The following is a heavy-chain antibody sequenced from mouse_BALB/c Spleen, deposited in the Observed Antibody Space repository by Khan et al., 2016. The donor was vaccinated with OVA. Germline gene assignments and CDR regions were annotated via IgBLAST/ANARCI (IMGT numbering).Heavy chain of an antibody. Sequence: VQLQQPGPELVKPGASVKMSCTASGYTFTSSVIHWVRQKSGQGLDWIGYIYPFNAGTKYNEKFEGTATLNSEKSSSTAYMEPSRLTSEDSAVYDCARIDRYDVDFDSWGQGTTLTGSS. V-gene: IGHV1S136*01. CDR3: ARIDRYDVDFDS. CDR2: IYPFNAGT. J-gene: IGHJ2*01. D-gene: IGHD2-14*01. CDR1: GYTFTSSV.